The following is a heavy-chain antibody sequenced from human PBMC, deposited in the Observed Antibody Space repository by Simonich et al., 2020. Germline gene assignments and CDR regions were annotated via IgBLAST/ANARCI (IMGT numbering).Heavy chain of an antibody. CDR1: GGSISSSSYY. CDR2: IYYSGST. D-gene: IGHD6-13*01. Sequence: QLQLQESGPGLVKPSETLSLTCTVSGGSISSSSYYWGWIRQPPGEGREWIGSIYYSGSTYYNPSLKSRVTISVDTSKNQFSLKLSAVTAADTAVYYCARHAGFAFDIWGQGTMVTVSS. CDR3: ARHAGFAFDI. J-gene: IGHJ3*02. V-gene: IGHV4-39*01.